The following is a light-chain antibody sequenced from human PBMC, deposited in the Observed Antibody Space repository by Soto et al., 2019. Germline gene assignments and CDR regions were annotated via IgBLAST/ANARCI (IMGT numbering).Light chain of an antibody. CDR2: DAS. J-gene: IGKJ3*01. CDR1: HDITSY. V-gene: IGKV1-33*01. Sequence: DIQMTQSPSSLSASVGDRVTITCQASHDITSYLTWYQHKPGKAPKLLIYDASILEAGVPSRFSGSGSGTDFTFTISRLKPQDVETYYCQKCDYLPIFGPGTTVDFK. CDR3: QKCDYLPI.